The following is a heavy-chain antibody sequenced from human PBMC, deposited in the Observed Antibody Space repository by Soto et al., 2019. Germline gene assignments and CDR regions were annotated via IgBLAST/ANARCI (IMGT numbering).Heavy chain of an antibody. CDR3: ARTGGMDL. J-gene: IGHJ6*02. CDR1: GGSFTGYY. Sequence: QVQLQQWGAGLLKPSETLSLTCAVYGGSFTGYYWSWLRQPPGKGPEWIGEINRSGSTKYNPSLEHRVTISVDTSKNQFSLKLNSVSAADTAVYYCARTGGMDLWSQGATVTVSS. V-gene: IGHV4-34*01. CDR2: INRSGST.